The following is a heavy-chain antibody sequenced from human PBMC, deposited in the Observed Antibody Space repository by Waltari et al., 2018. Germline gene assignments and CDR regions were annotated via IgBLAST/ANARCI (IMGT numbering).Heavy chain of an antibody. CDR1: GDSINSDIYS. D-gene: IGHD7-27*01. Sequence: QLQLLESGPGLVKPSETLSLTCAVSGDSINSDIYSWAWISQPPGKGLEWIGSVDYNGDTYYNPSLKSRVTISADASRNRFSLGLSSVTAADTGFYYCAKHGITTTNWSKTSHSWFGPWGQGILVTVSS. CDR3: AKHGITTTNWSKTSHSWFGP. V-gene: IGHV4-39*02. CDR2: VDYNGDT. J-gene: IGHJ5*02.